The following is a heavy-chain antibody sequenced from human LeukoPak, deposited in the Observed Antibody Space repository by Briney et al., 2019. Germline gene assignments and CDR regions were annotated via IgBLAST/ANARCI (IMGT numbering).Heavy chain of an antibody. V-gene: IGHV4-4*07. CDR3: ARAGDSSSWYEGGYYFDY. Sequence: PSETLSLTRTVSGGSISSYYWSWIRQPAGKGLEWIGRIYTSGSTNYNPSLKSRVTMSIDTSKNQFSLKLSSVTAADTAVYYCARAGDSSSWYEGGYYFDYWGQGTLVTVSS. D-gene: IGHD6-13*01. CDR1: GGSISSYY. CDR2: IYTSGST. J-gene: IGHJ4*02.